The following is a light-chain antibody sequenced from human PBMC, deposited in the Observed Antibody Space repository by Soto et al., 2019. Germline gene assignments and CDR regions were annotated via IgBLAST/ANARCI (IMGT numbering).Light chain of an antibody. CDR2: EVS. CDR1: SSDVGGYNF. Sequence: QSALTQPPSASGSPGQSVTISCTGTSSDVGGYNFVSWYQQHPGKAPKLMIYEVSERPSGVPDRFSGSKSGNTASLTVSGLQAEDEADYYCSSSAGSNIVVFGGVTKLTVL. V-gene: IGLV2-8*01. J-gene: IGLJ2*01. CDR3: SSSAGSNIVV.